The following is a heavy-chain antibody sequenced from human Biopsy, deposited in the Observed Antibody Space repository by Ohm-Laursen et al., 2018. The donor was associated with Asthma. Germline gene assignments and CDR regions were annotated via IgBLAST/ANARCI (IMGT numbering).Heavy chain of an antibody. CDR3: ARQVKSTVFGVSYKKFDF. D-gene: IGHD3-3*01. Sequence: SLRLSCSASVLTFSSYGMVWVRLAPGKGLEWVALISSDGANKFYADSVQGRFTISRDNSKNTLYLQMHSLKIEDTAVYFCARQVKSTVFGVSYKKFDFWGQGTLVAVSS. CDR2: ISSDGANK. J-gene: IGHJ4*02. V-gene: IGHV3-30*03. CDR1: VLTFSSYG.